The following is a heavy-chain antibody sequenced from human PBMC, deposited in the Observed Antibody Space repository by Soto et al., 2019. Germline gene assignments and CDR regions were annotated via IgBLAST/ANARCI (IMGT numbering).Heavy chain of an antibody. CDR2: IIPIFGTA. D-gene: IGHD3-22*01. CDR3: ARDYYDSSGHGAIDAFDI. V-gene: IGHV1-69*13. CDR1: GGTFSSYA. Sequence: SVKVSCKASGGTFSSYAISWVRQAPGQGLEWMGGIIPIFGTANYAQKFQGRVTITADESTSTAYMELSSLRSEDTAVYYCARDYYDSSGHGAIDAFDIWGQGTMVTVSS. J-gene: IGHJ3*02.